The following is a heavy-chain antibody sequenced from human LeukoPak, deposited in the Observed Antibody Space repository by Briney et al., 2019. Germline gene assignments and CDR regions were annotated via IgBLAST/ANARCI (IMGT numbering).Heavy chain of an antibody. CDR2: ISSSGSTI. Sequence: GGSLRLSCAASGFTFSDYYMSWIRQAPGKGLKWVSYISSSGSTIYYADSVKGRFTISRDNAKNSLYLQMNSLRAEDTAVYYCARDLVGSSGINDAFDIWGQGTMVTVSS. J-gene: IGHJ3*02. CDR3: ARDLVGSSGINDAFDI. V-gene: IGHV3-11*01. D-gene: IGHD3-22*01. CDR1: GFTFSDYY.